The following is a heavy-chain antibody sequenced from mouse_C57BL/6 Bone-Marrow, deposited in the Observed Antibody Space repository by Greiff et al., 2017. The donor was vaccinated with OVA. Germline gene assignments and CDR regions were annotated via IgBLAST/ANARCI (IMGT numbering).Heavy chain of an antibody. Sequence: QVQLQQPGAELVKPGASVKMSCKASGYTFTSYWITWVKQRPGQGLEWIGDIYPGSGSTNYNEKFKSKATLTVDTSSSTAYMQLSILTSADSSVYDCARDDGYPPYAMDYWGQGTSVTVSS. J-gene: IGHJ4*01. CDR3: ARDDGYPPYAMDY. CDR2: IYPGSGST. D-gene: IGHD2-3*01. V-gene: IGHV1-55*01. CDR1: GYTFTSYW.